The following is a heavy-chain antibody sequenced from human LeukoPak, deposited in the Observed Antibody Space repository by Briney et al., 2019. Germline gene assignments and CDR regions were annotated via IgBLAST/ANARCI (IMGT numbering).Heavy chain of an antibody. D-gene: IGHD1-26*01. CDR2: MYHRGTS. Sequence: SETLSLTCTVSGYSITNGFYWGWIRQSPGKGLEWIGSMYHRGTSYYNPSLKSRVTISVDTSKNQFSLNLSSVTAADTALYYCARVSGSYYSDYWAGEPWSPSPQ. V-gene: IGHV4-38-2*02. J-gene: IGHJ4*02. CDR1: GYSITNGFY. CDR3: ARVSGSYYSDY.